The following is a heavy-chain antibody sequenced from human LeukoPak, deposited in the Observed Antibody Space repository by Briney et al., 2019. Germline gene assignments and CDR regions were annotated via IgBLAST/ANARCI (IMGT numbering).Heavy chain of an antibody. J-gene: IGHJ6*04. CDR2: ISSGGST. CDR1: GFSFSTYG. Sequence: GGSLRPSCAASGFSFSTYGMSWVRQAPGKGLEWVAAISSGGSTASADSVQGRFTISRDNSKNTLYLQMNSLRAEDTAVYYCAELGITMIGGVWGKGTTVTISS. D-gene: IGHD3-10*02. V-gene: IGHV3-23*01. CDR3: AELGITMIGGV.